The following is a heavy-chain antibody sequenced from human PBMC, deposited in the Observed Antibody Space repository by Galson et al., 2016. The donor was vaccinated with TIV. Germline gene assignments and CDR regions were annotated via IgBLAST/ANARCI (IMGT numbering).Heavy chain of an antibody. D-gene: IGHD4-17*01. CDR2: VSFDGSNK. J-gene: IGHJ4*02. Sequence: SLRLSCAASGFTFSNYDMDWVRQAPGKGLEWVAVVSFDGSNKYYADSVKGRFTISRDNSKNTLYLQMNSLRAEDTAVYYCAKEAPYGDYVGQYDYWGQGTLVTVSS. CDR1: GFTFSNYD. CDR3: AKEAPYGDYVGQYDY. V-gene: IGHV3-30*18.